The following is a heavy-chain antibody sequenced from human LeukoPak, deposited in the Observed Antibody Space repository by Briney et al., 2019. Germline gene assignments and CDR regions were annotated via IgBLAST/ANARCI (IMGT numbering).Heavy chain of an antibody. CDR3: MRPAANSGFMPFDP. J-gene: IGHJ5*02. CDR1: GFAFSAYA. V-gene: IGHV3-23*01. Sequence: GRSHRLSCEASGFAFSAYAMSWVRQVPGQGLEWVSAISNVGASTYYGRSVKGRFTISRDNSRNTFSRQMNNLRPEDPAINYCMRPAANSGFMPFDPWGQGTLVTVSS. D-gene: IGHD1-26*01. CDR2: ISNVGAST.